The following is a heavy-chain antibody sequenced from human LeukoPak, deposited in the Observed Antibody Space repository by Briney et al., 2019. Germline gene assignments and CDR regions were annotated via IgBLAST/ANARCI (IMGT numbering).Heavy chain of an antibody. Sequence: GGSLRLSCAASGFTFSSYSTNWVRQAPGKGLERVSSISSSSSYIYYADSVKGRFTISRDNAKNSLYLQMNSLRAEDTAVYYCARVWRAVTTAPHYGMDVWGQGTTVTVS. J-gene: IGHJ6*02. CDR1: GFTFSSYS. V-gene: IGHV3-21*01. CDR3: ARVWRAVTTAPHYGMDV. CDR2: ISSSSSYI. D-gene: IGHD4-17*01.